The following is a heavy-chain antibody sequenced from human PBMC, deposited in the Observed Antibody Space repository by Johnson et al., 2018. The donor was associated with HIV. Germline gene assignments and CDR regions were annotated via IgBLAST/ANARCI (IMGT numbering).Heavy chain of an antibody. CDR2: IRSDGSNK. Sequence: QVHLVESVGGVVQPGRSLRLSCAASGFTFSSYGMHLVRQAPGKGLEWVAFIRSDGSNKYYADSVKGRFTISRDNSKNKLYLQMNSLRAEDTAVYYCAREVRKAVAGNFDIWGQGTMVTVSS. D-gene: IGHD6-19*01. CDR3: AREVRKAVAGNFDI. V-gene: IGHV3-33*08. CDR1: GFTFSSYG. J-gene: IGHJ3*02.